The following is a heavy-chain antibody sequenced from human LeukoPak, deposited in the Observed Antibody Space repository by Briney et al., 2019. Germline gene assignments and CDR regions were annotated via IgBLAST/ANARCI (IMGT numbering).Heavy chain of an antibody. CDR1: GGSISIYY. J-gene: IGHJ3*02. Sequence: SETLSLTCTVSGGSISIYYWIWIRQPPGKALEWIGYIYYSGSTNYNPTLKSRVTISVDTSKTQFSLKLSSVTAADTAVYYCARHRPYYDILTGYYPHDAFDIWGQGAMVTVSS. CDR3: ARHRPYYDILTGYYPHDAFDI. CDR2: IYYSGST. D-gene: IGHD3-9*01. V-gene: IGHV4-59*08.